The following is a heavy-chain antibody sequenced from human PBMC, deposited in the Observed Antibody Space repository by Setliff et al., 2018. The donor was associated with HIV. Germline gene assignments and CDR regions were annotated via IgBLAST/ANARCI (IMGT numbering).Heavy chain of an antibody. CDR1: GFTFSSYC. J-gene: IGHJ5*02. CDR3: ARTSTTTGTTLNWFDP. CDR2: ISYGSTYI. Sequence: GGSLRLSCVASGFTFSSYCMDWFRQAPGKGLEWVSSISYGSTYIYYADSVRGRFTISRDNAKNSLYLQMNSLRVEDTAVYYCARTSTTTGTTLNWFDPWGQGTLVTVSS. D-gene: IGHD1-1*01. V-gene: IGHV3-21*01.